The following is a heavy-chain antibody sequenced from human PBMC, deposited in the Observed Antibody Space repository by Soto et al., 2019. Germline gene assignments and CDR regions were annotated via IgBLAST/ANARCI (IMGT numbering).Heavy chain of an antibody. J-gene: IGHJ4*02. V-gene: IGHV1-69*02. D-gene: IGHD5-18*01. CDR2: IIPILGIA. CDR1: GGTFSSYT. CDR3: ARVGSDSYADVGFDY. Sequence: VASVKVSCKASGGTFSSYTISWVRQAPGQGLEWMGRIIPILGIANYAQKFQGRVTITADKSTSTAYMELSSLRSEDTAVYYCARVGSDSYADVGFDYWGQGTLVTVSS.